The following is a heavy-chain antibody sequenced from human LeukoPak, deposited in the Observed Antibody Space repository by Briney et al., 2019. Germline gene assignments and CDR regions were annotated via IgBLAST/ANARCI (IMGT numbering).Heavy chain of an antibody. J-gene: IGHJ2*01. Sequence: SETLSLTCTVSGGSISSGDYYWNWIRQPPGKGLEWIGHIYYSGSSYYSPSLKNRFTVSVDTSKNQFSLILNSVTAADTAVYYCARGSQGFYGWYFDLWGRGTLVIVSS. CDR3: ARGSQGFYGWYFDL. CDR1: GGSISSGDYY. CDR2: IYYSGSS. V-gene: IGHV4-30-4*01. D-gene: IGHD2/OR15-2a*01.